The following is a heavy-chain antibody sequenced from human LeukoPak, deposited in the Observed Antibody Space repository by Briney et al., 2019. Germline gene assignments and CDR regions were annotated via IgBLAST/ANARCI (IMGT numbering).Heavy chain of an antibody. J-gene: IGHJ4*02. CDR2: IHTGGST. D-gene: IGHD6-13*01. Sequence: GGSLRLSCAASGFTVSTNYMSWVRQVPGKGLEWVSVIHTGGSTYYADSVKGRVTISRDNSKNTVYLQMNSLRVEDTAVYYCAYSSRWYYIYFWGQGTLVTVSS. CDR1: GFTVSTNY. V-gene: IGHV3-53*01. CDR3: AYSSRWYYIYF.